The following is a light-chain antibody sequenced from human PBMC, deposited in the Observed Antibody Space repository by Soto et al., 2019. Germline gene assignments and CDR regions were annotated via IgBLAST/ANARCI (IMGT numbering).Light chain of an antibody. J-gene: IGKJ1*01. CDR2: AAS. CDR1: QGIRND. Sequence: AIQMTQSPSSLSASVGDRVTISCRASQGIRNDLAWYQQKPGRAPKLLIFAASNLQSGVPSRFSGSGSGTDFNLTISRLQPEDFATYYCLQLHNFSWTFGQGTKVEIK. V-gene: IGKV1-6*01. CDR3: LQLHNFSWT.